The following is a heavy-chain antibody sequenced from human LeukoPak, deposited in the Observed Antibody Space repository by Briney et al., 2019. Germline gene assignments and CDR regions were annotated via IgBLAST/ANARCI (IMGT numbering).Heavy chain of an antibody. CDR2: IYDSGST. D-gene: IGHD3-22*01. Sequence: SETLSLTCAVSGGSISSGGYSWSWIRQPPGKGLEWIVYIYDSGSTYYNPSRKSRITITVNRTKNQYSLKLSSVTAADTAVYYCARGGYYYDSSGYLSGMDVWGQGTTVTVSS. J-gene: IGHJ6*02. V-gene: IGHV4-30-2*01. CDR3: ARGGYYYDSSGYLSGMDV. CDR1: GGSISSGGYS.